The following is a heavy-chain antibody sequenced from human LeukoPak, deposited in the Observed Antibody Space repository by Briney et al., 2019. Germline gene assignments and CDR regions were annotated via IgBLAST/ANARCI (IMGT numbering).Heavy chain of an antibody. CDR3: ARREDTSWYYFDF. Sequence: SETLSLTCTVSGGSINSTSYFWGWIRQPPGKGPEWLGGINYSGRTYYNPSLKSRVTISMDTSKNQFSLKQTSLTAADTAVYFCARREDTSWYYFDFWGQGTQVTVSS. CDR1: GGSINSTSYF. V-gene: IGHV4-39*01. J-gene: IGHJ4*02. CDR2: INYSGRT. D-gene: IGHD2-2*01.